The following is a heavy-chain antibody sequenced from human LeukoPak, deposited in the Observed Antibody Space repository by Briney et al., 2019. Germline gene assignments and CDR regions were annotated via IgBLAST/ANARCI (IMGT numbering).Heavy chain of an antibody. J-gene: IGHJ4*02. CDR3: AKWGDYDVLTGYYVSDF. D-gene: IGHD3-9*01. Sequence: GGSLRLSCVASGFTFNKYWMSWVRQAPGKGLEWVSAISGRSDNTYYADSVKGRFTLFRDSSKNTLYLQMNSLRADDTAVYYCAKWGDYDVLTGYYVSDFWGQGTLVTVSS. CDR2: ISGRSDNT. CDR1: GFTFNKYW. V-gene: IGHV3-23*01.